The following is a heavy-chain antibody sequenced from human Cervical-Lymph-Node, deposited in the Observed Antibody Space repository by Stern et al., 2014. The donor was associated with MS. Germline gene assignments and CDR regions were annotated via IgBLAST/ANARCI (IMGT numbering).Heavy chain of an antibody. V-gene: IGHV3-23*04. Sequence: EVQLVECGGTLVQPGGSLRLSCAASGFTFSSYAMSWVRQAPGKGLEWVSVISGSDGSTFYADSVKGRFTISRDNSKNTLFLQMNSLRAEDTAVYYCAKVYGSGPFDYWGQGTLVTVSS. CDR1: GFTFSSYA. CDR2: ISGSDGST. D-gene: IGHD6-19*01. CDR3: AKVYGSGPFDY. J-gene: IGHJ4*02.